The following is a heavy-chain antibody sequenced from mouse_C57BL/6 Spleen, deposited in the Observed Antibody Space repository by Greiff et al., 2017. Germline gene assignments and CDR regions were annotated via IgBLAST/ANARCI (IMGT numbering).Heavy chain of an antibody. J-gene: IGHJ1*03. D-gene: IGHD1-1*01. CDR3: ARGRYYGSSDYWYFDV. V-gene: IGHV1-18*01. Sequence: VQLQQSGPELVKPGASVKIPCKASGYTFTDYNMDWVKQSHGKSLEWIGDINPNNGGTIYNQKFKGKATLTVDKSSSTAYMQLSSLTSEDSAVYYCARGRYYGSSDYWYFDVWGTGTTVTVSS. CDR1: GYTFTDYN. CDR2: INPNNGGT.